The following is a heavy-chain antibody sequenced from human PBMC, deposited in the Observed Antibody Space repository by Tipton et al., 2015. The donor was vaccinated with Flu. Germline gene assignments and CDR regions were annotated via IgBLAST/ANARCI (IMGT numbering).Heavy chain of an antibody. Sequence: SLRLSCAASGFTFSSYEMNWVRQAPGKGLEWISYISSRDNTIYYADSVKDRFTISRDNAKNSLFLQMSGLRAEDTAIYYCARDSGYCTTINCHHFDYWGQGTLVTVSS. V-gene: IGHV3-48*03. CDR3: ARDSGYCTTINCHHFDY. CDR1: GFTFSSYE. D-gene: IGHD2-8*01. J-gene: IGHJ4*02. CDR2: ISSRDNTI.